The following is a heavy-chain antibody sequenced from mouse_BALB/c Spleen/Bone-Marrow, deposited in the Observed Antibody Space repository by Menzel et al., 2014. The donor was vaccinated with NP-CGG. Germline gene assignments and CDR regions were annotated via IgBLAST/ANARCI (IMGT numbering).Heavy chain of an antibody. V-gene: IGHV14-3*02. CDR3: ARNGNCGAWFAY. CDR2: IDPANGNT. Sequence: EVQLQQSGAELVKPGASVKLSCTASGFNIKDTYMHWVKQRPEQGLEWIGRIDPANGNTKYDPKFQGKATITADTSSNTAYLQLSSLTSEDTAVYHCARNGNCGAWFAYWGQGTLVTVSA. CDR1: GFNIKDTY. D-gene: IGHD2-1*01. J-gene: IGHJ3*01.